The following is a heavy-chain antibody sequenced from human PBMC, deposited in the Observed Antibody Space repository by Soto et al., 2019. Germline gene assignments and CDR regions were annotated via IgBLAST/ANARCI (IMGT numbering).Heavy chain of an antibody. Sequence: QVQLQESGPGLVKPSETLSLTCTVSGGSISGYYWSWIRQPPGKGLEWIGYSSYSGSTKYNPSLKSRVTISVDTSKTQFSLKLSSVTAADTAVYYCARGAGVTTRLDYWGQGTVVTVSS. V-gene: IGHV4-59*01. J-gene: IGHJ4*02. CDR1: GGSISGYY. CDR3: ARGAGVTTRLDY. CDR2: SSYSGST. D-gene: IGHD1-1*01.